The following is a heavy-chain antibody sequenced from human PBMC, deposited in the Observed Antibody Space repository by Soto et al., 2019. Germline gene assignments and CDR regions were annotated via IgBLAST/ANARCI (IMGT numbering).Heavy chain of an antibody. CDR3: AKDLSSSPYYYGMDV. J-gene: IGHJ6*02. V-gene: IGHV3-9*01. CDR2: ISWNSDSI. D-gene: IGHD6-6*01. Sequence: LRLYCAAAGFSFDDYAMHWVRQAPGKGLEWVSGISWNSDSIGYADSVKGRFTISRDNAKNSLYLQMNSLRAEDTALYYCAKDLSSSPYYYGMDVWVQGTTVTVSS. CDR1: GFSFDDYA.